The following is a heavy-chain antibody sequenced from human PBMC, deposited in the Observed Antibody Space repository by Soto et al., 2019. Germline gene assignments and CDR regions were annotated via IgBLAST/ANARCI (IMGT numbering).Heavy chain of an antibody. Sequence: SETLSLTCTVSGGSISSYYWSWIRQPPGKGLEWIGYIYYSGSTNYNPSLKSRVTISVDTSENQFSLKLTSVTAADTAVYYCARSSGSYYTIWFDPWGQGTLVTVSS. CDR3: ARSSGSYYTIWFDP. D-gene: IGHD3-10*01. CDR1: GGSISSYY. V-gene: IGHV4-59*01. CDR2: IYYSGST. J-gene: IGHJ5*02.